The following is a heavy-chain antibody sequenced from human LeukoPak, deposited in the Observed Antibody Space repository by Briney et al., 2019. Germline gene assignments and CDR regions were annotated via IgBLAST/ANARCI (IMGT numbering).Heavy chain of an antibody. J-gene: IGHJ4*02. CDR3: ARGDHYDSSGRNPNFDY. Sequence: SETLSLTCTVSGGSIRNYYWSWIRQPPGKGLEWIGNVFYTGSTSYNSSLKSRLTILVDTSKNQFSLKLRSVTAADTAIFYCARGDHYDSSGRNPNFDYWGQGALVTVSS. V-gene: IGHV4-59*01. CDR2: VFYTGST. CDR1: GGSIRNYY. D-gene: IGHD3-22*01.